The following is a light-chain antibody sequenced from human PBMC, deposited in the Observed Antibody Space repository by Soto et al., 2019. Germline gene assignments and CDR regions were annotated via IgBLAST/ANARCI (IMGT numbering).Light chain of an antibody. CDR1: QSISIY. V-gene: IGKV1-9*01. CDR2: KAS. Sequence: DIKMTQSPSYLSAYVGDRVTITCRASQSISIYLNCYQQEAGKAPKLLIYKASTLKSGVPSRFSGSGSGTEFTLTISSLQPEDFATYYCQQLNSYLSLTFGGGTKVDIK. CDR3: QQLNSYLSLT. J-gene: IGKJ4*01.